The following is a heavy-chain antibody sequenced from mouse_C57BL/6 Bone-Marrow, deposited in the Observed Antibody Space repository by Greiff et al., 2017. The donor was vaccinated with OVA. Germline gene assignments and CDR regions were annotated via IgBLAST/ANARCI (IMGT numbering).Heavy chain of an antibody. CDR1: GYTFTDYN. Sequence: EVQLQQSGPELVKPGASVKIPCKASGYTFTDYNMDWVKQSHGKSLEWIGDINPNNGGTIYNQKFKGKATLTVDKSSSTAYMELRSLTSEDTAVYYCARRHFTTVVLDDWGQGTSVTVSS. J-gene: IGHJ4*01. V-gene: IGHV1-18*01. CDR3: ARRHFTTVVLDD. D-gene: IGHD1-1*01. CDR2: INPNNGGT.